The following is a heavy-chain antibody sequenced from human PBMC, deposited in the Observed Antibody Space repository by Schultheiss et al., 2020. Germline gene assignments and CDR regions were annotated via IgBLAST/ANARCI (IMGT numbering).Heavy chain of an antibody. CDR1: GFTFSSYG. Sequence: GESLKISCAASGFTFSSYGMHWVRQAPGKGLEWVAVISYDGSNKYYADSVKGRFTISRDNSKNTLYLQMGSLRAEDMAVYYCARGGSRTYSSSWYAVPTSRMDVWGQGTTVTVSS. V-gene: IGHV3-30*03. J-gene: IGHJ6*02. CDR3: ARGGSRTYSSSWYAVPTSRMDV. D-gene: IGHD6-13*01. CDR2: ISYDGSNK.